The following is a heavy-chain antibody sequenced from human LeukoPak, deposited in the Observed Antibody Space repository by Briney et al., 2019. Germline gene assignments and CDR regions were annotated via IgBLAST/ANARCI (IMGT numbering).Heavy chain of an antibody. Sequence: GGSLRLSCAASGFTFSNAWMSWVRQAPGKGLEWVGRIKSKTDGGTTDYAAPVKGRFTISRDDSKNTLYLQMNSLKSEDTAVYYCVTDFPLYVSRGWGQGTLVTVSS. CDR2: IKSKTDGGTT. D-gene: IGHD5/OR15-5a*01. J-gene: IGHJ4*02. CDR1: GFTFSNAW. V-gene: IGHV3-15*05. CDR3: VTDFPLYVSRG.